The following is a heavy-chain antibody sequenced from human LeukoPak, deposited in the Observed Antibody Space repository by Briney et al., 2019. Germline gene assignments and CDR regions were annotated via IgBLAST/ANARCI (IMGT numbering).Heavy chain of an antibody. CDR1: GGSISRSGYY. D-gene: IGHD6-6*01. CDR3: ARDLRSSSSSGINYYGMDV. Sequence: PSETLSLTCTVSGGSISRSGYYWSWIRQHPGKGLEWIGYIYYSGSTYYNPSLKSRVTISVDTSKNQFSLKLSSVTAADTAVYYCARDLRSSSSSGINYYGMDVWGQGTTVTVSS. V-gene: IGHV4-31*03. CDR2: IYYSGST. J-gene: IGHJ6*02.